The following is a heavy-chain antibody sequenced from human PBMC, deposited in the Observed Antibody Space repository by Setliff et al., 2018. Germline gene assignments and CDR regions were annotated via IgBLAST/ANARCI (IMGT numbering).Heavy chain of an antibody. D-gene: IGHD2-21*02. CDR3: ARNWVTAQHYYYGMDV. V-gene: IGHV3-11*04. Sequence: GGSLRLSCAASGFTFSDSYMSWIRQAPGKGLEWVSYISSSASTIYYADSVKGRFTISRDNAKNSLYLQMDSLRAEDTAVYYCARNWVTAQHYYYGMDVWGQGTTVTVSS. J-gene: IGHJ6*02. CDR1: GFTFSDSY. CDR2: ISSSASTI.